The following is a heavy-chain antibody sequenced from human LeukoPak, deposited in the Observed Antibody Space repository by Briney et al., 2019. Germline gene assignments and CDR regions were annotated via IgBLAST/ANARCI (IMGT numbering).Heavy chain of an antibody. CDR1: GGSVSSGNYY. CDR3: AREQVVVAALDYFDY. J-gene: IGHJ4*02. CDR2: IYYSGST. D-gene: IGHD2-15*01. V-gene: IGHV4-61*01. Sequence: SETLSLTCTVSGGSVSSGNYYWSWLRQPPGKGLEWIGYIYYSGSTNYNPSLKSRVTISVDTSKNQFSLKLSSVTAADTAVYYCAREQVVVAALDYFDYWGQGTLVTVSS.